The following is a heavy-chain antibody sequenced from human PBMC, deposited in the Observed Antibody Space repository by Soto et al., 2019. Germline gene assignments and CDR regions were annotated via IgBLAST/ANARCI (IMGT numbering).Heavy chain of an antibody. CDR3: ARPMNYADYLDH. D-gene: IGHD1-7*01. CDR2: INGGNGET. Sequence: QVQLVQSGAEEKKPGASVKVSCKASGYTFTSYSMHWVRQAPGQSLEWTGWINGGNGETKYSQSFQGRVTINRDTSASTVYMELSSLRSEDTAVYYCARPMNYADYLDHWGQGTLVTVSS. J-gene: IGHJ4*02. CDR1: GYTFTSYS. V-gene: IGHV1-3*05.